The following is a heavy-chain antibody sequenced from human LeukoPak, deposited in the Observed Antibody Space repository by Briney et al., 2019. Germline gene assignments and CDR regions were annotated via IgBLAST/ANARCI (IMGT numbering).Heavy chain of an antibody. CDR3: ARDQESPRGNWFDP. J-gene: IGHJ5*02. D-gene: IGHD3-10*01. CDR2: ISSSSSHI. V-gene: IGHV3-21*01. CDR1: GFTFSTYS. Sequence: GGSLRLSCAASGFTFSTYSMNWVRQAPGKGLEWVSSISSSSSHIYYGDSVKGRFTISRDNAKNSLYLQMNSLRAEDTAVYYCARDQESPRGNWFDPWGQGTLVTVSS.